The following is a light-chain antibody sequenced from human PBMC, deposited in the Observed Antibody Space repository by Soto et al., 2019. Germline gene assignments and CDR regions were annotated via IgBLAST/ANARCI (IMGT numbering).Light chain of an antibody. CDR3: QQRSKWPLT. J-gene: IGKJ4*01. Sequence: EIVMTQSPATLSVSPGERATLSCRASQSVTDFLAWYQQKPGQAPGLLIYDASNRATGIPARFSGSGSGTDFTLTISSLEPEDFAVYYCQQRSKWPLTFGGGTKVDIK. CDR1: QSVTDF. V-gene: IGKV3-11*01. CDR2: DAS.